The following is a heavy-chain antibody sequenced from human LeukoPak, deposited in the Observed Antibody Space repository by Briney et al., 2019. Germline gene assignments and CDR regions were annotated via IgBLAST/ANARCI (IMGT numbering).Heavy chain of an antibody. CDR2: ISSSSSYI. CDR1: GFIFSSYS. J-gene: IGHJ4*02. Sequence: PGGSLRLSCAASGFIFSSYSMNWVRQAPGKGLEWVSSISSSSSYIYYADSVKGRFTISRDNAKNSLYLQMNSLRAEDTAVYYCARAPYYYDSSGYYDFDYWGQGTLVTVSS. V-gene: IGHV3-21*01. D-gene: IGHD3-22*01. CDR3: ARAPYYYDSSGYYDFDY.